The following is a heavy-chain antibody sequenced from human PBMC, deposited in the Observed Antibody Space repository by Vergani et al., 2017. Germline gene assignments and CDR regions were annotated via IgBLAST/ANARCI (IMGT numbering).Heavy chain of an antibody. D-gene: IGHD2-2*01. J-gene: IGHJ4*02. Sequence: QVQLVQSGAEVKKPGASVKDSCKASGYTFTSHYMHWVRQAPGQGLEWMVIINPSGGSTSYAQKFQGRVTMTRDTSTRTVYMALSSLRSEETAVYYCAREEGRDIVVVPAAMPGPFWDWGQGTLVTVSA. CDR1: GYTFTSHY. CDR2: INPSGGST. CDR3: AREEGRDIVVVPAAMPGPFWD. V-gene: IGHV1-46*01.